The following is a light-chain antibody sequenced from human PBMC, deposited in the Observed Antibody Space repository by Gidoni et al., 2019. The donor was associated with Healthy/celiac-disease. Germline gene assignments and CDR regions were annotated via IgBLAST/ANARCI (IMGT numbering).Light chain of an antibody. CDR2: KDI. CDR3: QSADSSGTYWV. Sequence: SYELTQPPSVSVSPGQTARITCSGDALPKQYAYWYQQKPGQAPGLVIYKDIERPSGIPERFSCSSAGTTFTLTISGVQAEDDADYYCQSADSSGTYWVFGGGTKLTVL. CDR1: ALPKQY. J-gene: IGLJ3*02. V-gene: IGLV3-25*03.